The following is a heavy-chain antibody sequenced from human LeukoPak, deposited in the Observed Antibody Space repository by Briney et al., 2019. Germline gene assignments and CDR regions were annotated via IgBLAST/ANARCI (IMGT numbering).Heavy chain of an antibody. Sequence: GGSLRLSCAASGFTFSSYSMNWVRQAPGKGLEWVSSISSSSSYIYYADSVKGRFTISRDNAKNSLYLQMNSLRAEDTAVYYCARNGGSSSTQNYYYYYMDVWGKGTTVTVSS. J-gene: IGHJ6*03. V-gene: IGHV3-21*01. CDR2: ISSSSSYI. D-gene: IGHD6-6*01. CDR1: GFTFSSYS. CDR3: ARNGGSSSTQNYYYYYMDV.